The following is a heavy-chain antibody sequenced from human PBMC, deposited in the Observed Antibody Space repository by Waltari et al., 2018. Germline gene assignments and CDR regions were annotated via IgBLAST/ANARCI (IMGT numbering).Heavy chain of an antibody. D-gene: IGHD1-26*01. CDR3: AGGTASAWELGHS. CDR2: IKQSGLT. Sequence: QVQLHQGGAGLLKPSETLSLTCVVYGGSFSDYYWSWIRQPPGKGLEWLGEIKQSGLTNYNPSVKSRATMSLDTSKNQFSLKLSSLTAVDTAVYYCAGGTASAWELGHSWGQGTLVTVSS. V-gene: IGHV4-34*01. J-gene: IGHJ4*02. CDR1: GGSFSDYY.